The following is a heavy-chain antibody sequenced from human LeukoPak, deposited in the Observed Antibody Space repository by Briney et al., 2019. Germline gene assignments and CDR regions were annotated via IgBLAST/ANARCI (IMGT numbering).Heavy chain of an antibody. J-gene: IGHJ1*01. Sequence: KPSETLSLTCAVYGGSFSGYYWSWIRQPPGKGLWWIGEINHSGSTNYNPSRKSRVTISVDTSKNQFSLKLSSVTAADTAVYYCARRPPGSSGWYFQHWGQGTLVTVSS. CDR2: INHSGST. CDR1: GGSFSGYY. D-gene: IGHD6-19*01. CDR3: ARRPPGSSGWYFQH. V-gene: IGHV4-34*01.